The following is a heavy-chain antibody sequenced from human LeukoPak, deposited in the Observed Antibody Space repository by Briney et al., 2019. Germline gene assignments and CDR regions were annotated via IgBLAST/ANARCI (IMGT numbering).Heavy chain of an antibody. CDR3: ARDHSGSYTYYYYYGMDV. CDR2: ISSSSSYI. Sequence: GGSLRLSCAASGFTFSSYSMNWVRQAPGKGLEWVSSISSSSSYIYYADSVKGRFTISRDNAKNSLYLQMNSLRAGDTAVYYCARDHSGSYTYYYYYGMDVWGQGTTVTVSS. V-gene: IGHV3-21*01. J-gene: IGHJ6*02. D-gene: IGHD1-26*01. CDR1: GFTFSSYS.